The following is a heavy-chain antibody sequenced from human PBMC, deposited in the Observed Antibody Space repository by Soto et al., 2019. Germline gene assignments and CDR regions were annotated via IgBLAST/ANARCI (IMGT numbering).Heavy chain of an antibody. V-gene: IGHV1-18*01. Sequence: QVHLVQSGAEVKKPGASVKVSCTGSGYTFTSYGITWLRQAPGQGLEWMGWISAHNGNTDYAQKLQGRVTVTRDTSTSTAYMELRSLRSAYTAVYNCARVRYGDYWGQGALVTVSS. J-gene: IGHJ4*02. CDR3: ARVRYGDY. D-gene: IGHD1-1*01. CDR1: GYTFTSYG. CDR2: ISAHNGNT.